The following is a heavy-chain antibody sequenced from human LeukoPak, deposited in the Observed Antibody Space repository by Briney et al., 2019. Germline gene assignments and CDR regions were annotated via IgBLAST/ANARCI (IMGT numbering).Heavy chain of an antibody. D-gene: IGHD4-11*01. CDR3: ARITETTGIFDI. CDR1: GGTFSSYA. J-gene: IGHJ3*02. Sequence: ASVKVSCKASGGTFSSYAISWVRQAPGQGLEWMGRIITILGIANYAQKFQGRVTITADKSTSTAYMELSSLRSEDTAVYYCARITETTGIFDIWGQGTMVTVSS. CDR2: IITILGIA. V-gene: IGHV1-69*04.